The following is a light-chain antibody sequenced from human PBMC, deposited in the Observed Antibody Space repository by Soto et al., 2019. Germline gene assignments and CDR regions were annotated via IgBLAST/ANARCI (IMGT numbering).Light chain of an antibody. CDR1: SSDVGDYNY. Sequence: QSVLTQPASVSGSPGQSITISCTGTSSDVGDYNYVSWYQQHPGKAPKLMIYDVSDRPSGVSNRFSGSKSGNTASLTISGLQAEDEADYYCSSYTSSSTLVFGGGTKLIVL. J-gene: IGLJ3*02. CDR3: SSYTSSSTLV. CDR2: DVS. V-gene: IGLV2-14*03.